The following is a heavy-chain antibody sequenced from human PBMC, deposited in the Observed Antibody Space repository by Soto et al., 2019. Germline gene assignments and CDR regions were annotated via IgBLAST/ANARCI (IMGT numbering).Heavy chain of an antibody. J-gene: IGHJ4*02. CDR3: ARGDGYYDSSGYYPPVDY. CDR2: IIPIFGTA. V-gene: IGHV1-69*01. Sequence: GPSVKVSCKASGGTFSSYAISWVRQAPGQGLEWMGGIIPIFGTANYAQKFQGRVTITADESTSTAYMELSSLRSEDTAVYYCARGDGYYDSSGYYPPVDYWGQGTLVTVSS. D-gene: IGHD3-22*01. CDR1: GGTFSSYA.